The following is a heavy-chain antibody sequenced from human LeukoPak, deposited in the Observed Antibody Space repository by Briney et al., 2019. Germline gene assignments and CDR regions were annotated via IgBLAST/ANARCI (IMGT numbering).Heavy chain of an antibody. CDR1: GFTFSNAW. D-gene: IGHD3-3*01. Sequence: GGSLRLSCAASGFTFSNAWMSWVRQAPGKGLEWVGRIESKTDGGTTDYAAPVKGRFTISRDDSKNTLYLQMNSLKTEDTAVYYCTTDKVARITIFGVVTPHYWGQGTLVTVSS. J-gene: IGHJ4*02. CDR2: IESKTDGGTT. CDR3: TTDKVARITIFGVVTPHY. V-gene: IGHV3-15*04.